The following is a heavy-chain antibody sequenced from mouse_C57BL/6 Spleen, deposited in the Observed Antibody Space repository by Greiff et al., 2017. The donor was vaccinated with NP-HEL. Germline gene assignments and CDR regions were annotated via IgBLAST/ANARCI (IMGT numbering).Heavy chain of an antibody. J-gene: IGHJ3*01. CDR3: ARDDHGAY. Sequence: VQLKESGPELVKPGASVKISCKASGYSFTGYYMNWVKQSPEKSLEWIGEINPSTGGTTYNQKFKAKATLTVDKSSSTAYMQLKSLTSEDSAVYYCARDDHGAYWGQGTLVTVSA. CDR2: INPSTGGT. D-gene: IGHD2-12*01. V-gene: IGHV1-42*01. CDR1: GYSFTGYY.